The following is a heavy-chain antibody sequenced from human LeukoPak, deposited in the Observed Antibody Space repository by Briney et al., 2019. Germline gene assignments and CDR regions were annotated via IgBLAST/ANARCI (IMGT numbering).Heavy chain of an antibody. D-gene: IGHD4-17*01. CDR2: INHSGST. J-gene: IGHJ4*02. V-gene: IGHV4-34*01. Sequence: SETLSLTCAVYGGSFSGYYWSWIRQPPGRGLEGIGEINHSGSTNYNPSLKSRVTISVDTSKNQFSLKLSSVTAADTAVYYCARVNGDYKSYFDYWGQGTLVTVSS. CDR3: ARVNGDYKSYFDY. CDR1: GGSFSGYY.